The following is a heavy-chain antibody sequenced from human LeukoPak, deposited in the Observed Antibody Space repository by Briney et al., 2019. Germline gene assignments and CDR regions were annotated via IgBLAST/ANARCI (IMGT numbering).Heavy chain of an antibody. D-gene: IGHD4-11*01. J-gene: IGHJ5*02. V-gene: IGHV4-59*01. CDR2: IYYSGST. CDR3: ARELYSNYGLGWFDP. Sequence: PSETLSLTCAVYGGSFSGYYWSWIRQPPGKGLEWIGYIYYSGSTNYNPSLRSRVTISVDTSKNQFSLKLSSVTAADTAVYYCARELYSNYGLGWFDPWGQGTLLTVSS. CDR1: GGSFSGYY.